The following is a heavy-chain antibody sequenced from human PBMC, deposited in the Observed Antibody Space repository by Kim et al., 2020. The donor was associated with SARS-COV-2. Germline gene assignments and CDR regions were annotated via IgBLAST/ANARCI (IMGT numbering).Heavy chain of an antibody. J-gene: IGHJ6*02. V-gene: IGHV3-30-3*01. CDR3: AKDPMITFGGVIAIGYYYYGRDV. Sequence: GGSLRLSCAASGFTFSSYAMHWVRQAPGKGLEWVAVISYDGSNKYYADSVKGRFTISRDNSKNTLYLQMNSLRAEDTAVYYCAKDPMITFGGVIAIGYYYYGRDVGGLGTTVTVSS. CDR2: ISYDGSNK. D-gene: IGHD3-16*02. CDR1: GFTFSSYA.